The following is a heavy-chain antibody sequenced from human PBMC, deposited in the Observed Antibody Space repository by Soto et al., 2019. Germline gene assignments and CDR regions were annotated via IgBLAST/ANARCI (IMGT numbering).Heavy chain of an antibody. V-gene: IGHV1-18*01. J-gene: IGHJ4*02. Sequence: QVQLVQSGAEVKKPGASVKVSCKASGYTFTSYFIIWVRQAPGQGLEWMGWISAYNGNTNYVQKLQGRVTITTDTSSRTAYMELRSRRSVDTAVYYCARDLPPSDYWGQGTLVTVSS. CDR2: ISAYNGNT. CDR3: ARDLPPSDY. CDR1: GYTFTSYF.